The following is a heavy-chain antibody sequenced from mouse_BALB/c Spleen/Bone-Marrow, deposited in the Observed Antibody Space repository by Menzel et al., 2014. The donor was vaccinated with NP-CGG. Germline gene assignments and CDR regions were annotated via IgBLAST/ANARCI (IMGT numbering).Heavy chain of an antibody. D-gene: IGHD1-1*01. V-gene: IGHV3-6*02. J-gene: IGHJ3*01. CDR2: ISYDGSN. Sequence: EVKLMESGPGLVKPSQSLSLPCSVTGYSITSGYYWNWIRQFPGNKLEWMGYISYDGSNNYNPSLKNRISITRDTSKNQFFLKLNSVTTEDTATYYCAREGGSRAYWGQGTLVTVSA. CDR1: GYSITSGYY. CDR3: AREGGSRAY.